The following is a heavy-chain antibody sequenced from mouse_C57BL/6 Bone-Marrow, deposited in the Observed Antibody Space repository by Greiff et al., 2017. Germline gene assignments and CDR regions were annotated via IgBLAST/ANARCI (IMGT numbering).Heavy chain of an antibody. D-gene: IGHD1-1*02. CDR2: SRNKANDYTT. J-gene: IGHJ4*01. CDR3: ARDARWEGYYAMDY. V-gene: IGHV7-1*01. CDR1: GFTFSDFY. Sequence: EVKVVESGGGLVQSGRSLRLSCATSGFTFSDFYMEWVRQAPGKGLEWIAASRNKANDYTTEYSASVKGRFIVSRDTSQSILYLQMNALRAEDTAIYYCARDARWEGYYAMDYWGQGTSVTVSS.